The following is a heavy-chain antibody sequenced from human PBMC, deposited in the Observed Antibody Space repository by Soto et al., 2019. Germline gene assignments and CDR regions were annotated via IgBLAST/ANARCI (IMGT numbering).Heavy chain of an antibody. CDR1: GGSISSGGYY. Sequence: SETLSLTCTVSGGSISSGGYYWSWIRQHPGKGLEWIGYIYYSGSTYYNPSLKSRVTISVDTSKSQFSLKLSSVTAADTAVYYCAREDYDFWSGAYYGMDVWGQGTTVTVSS. D-gene: IGHD3-3*01. V-gene: IGHV4-31*03. CDR2: IYYSGST. J-gene: IGHJ6*02. CDR3: AREDYDFWSGAYYGMDV.